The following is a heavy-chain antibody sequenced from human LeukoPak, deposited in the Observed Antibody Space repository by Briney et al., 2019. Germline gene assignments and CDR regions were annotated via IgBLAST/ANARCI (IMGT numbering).Heavy chain of an antibody. V-gene: IGHV3-21*01. CDR3: AREKLLWFGELLGYYYGMDV. CDR2: ISSSSSYI. CDR1: GFTFSSYS. J-gene: IGHJ6*02. Sequence: GGSLRLSCAASGFTFSSYSMNWVRQAPGKGLEWVSSISSSSSYIYYADSVRGRFTISRDNAKNSLYLQMNSLRAEDTAVYYCAREKLLWFGELLGYYYGMDVWGQGTTVTVSS. D-gene: IGHD3-10*01.